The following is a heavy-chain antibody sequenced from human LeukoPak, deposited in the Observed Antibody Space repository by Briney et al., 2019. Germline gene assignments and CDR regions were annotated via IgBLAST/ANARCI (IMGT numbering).Heavy chain of an antibody. D-gene: IGHD3-10*01. Sequence: GGSLRLSCAASGFTFSSYAMSWVRQAPGKGLEWVSAISGSGGSTYYADSVKGRFYISRDNSKNTLYLQMNSLRAEDTAVYYCARDLGYYGSGSYYKALGYWGQGTLVTVSS. CDR3: ARDLGYYGSGSYYKALGY. CDR1: GFTFSSYA. CDR2: ISGSGGST. J-gene: IGHJ4*02. V-gene: IGHV3-23*01.